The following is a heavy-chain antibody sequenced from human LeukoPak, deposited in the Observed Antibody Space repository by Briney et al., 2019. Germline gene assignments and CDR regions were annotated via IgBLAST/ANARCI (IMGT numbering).Heavy chain of an antibody. CDR3: ARDTDLLYNNDWYGTLDY. CDR2: ISYDGSNK. V-gene: IGHV3-30-3*01. Sequence: PGGSLRLSCAASGFTFSSRAMHWVRQAPGEGLEWVAVISYDGSNKYYADSVKGRFTISRDNSRNTLYLQMNSLRAEDTAVYFCARDTDLLYNNDWYGTLDYWGQGTLVTVSS. D-gene: IGHD3-9*01. J-gene: IGHJ4*02. CDR1: GFTFSSRA.